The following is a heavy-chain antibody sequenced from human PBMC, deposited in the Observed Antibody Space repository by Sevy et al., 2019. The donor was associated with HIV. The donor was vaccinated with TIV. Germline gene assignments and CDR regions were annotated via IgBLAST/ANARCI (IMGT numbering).Heavy chain of an antibody. V-gene: IGHV3-64*01. CDR1: GFTFSTYA. D-gene: IGHD3-22*01. CDR2: ISGGGGNT. J-gene: IGHJ6*02. Sequence: GGSLRLSCAASGFTFSTYAMYWVRQAPGKGLEYVSAISGGGGNTYYGTSVKDRFTVSRDKAKNTLYLQMGSLRAEDMAVYFRARKYHDTSGYPRYSMDVWGQGTTVTVSS. CDR3: ARKYHDTSGYPRYSMDV.